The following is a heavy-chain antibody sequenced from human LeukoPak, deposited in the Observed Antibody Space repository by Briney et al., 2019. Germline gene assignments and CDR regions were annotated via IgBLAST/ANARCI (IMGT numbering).Heavy chain of an antibody. D-gene: IGHD3-22*01. CDR2: IYYSGST. CDR3: ARLKYYYDSSGYPLDY. J-gene: IGHJ4*02. V-gene: IGHV4-59*08. Sequence: SETLSLTCTVSGGSISSYYWSWIRQPPGKGLEWIGYIYYSGSTNYNPSLKSRVTISVDTSKNQFSLKLSSVTVADTAVYYCARLKYYYDSSGYPLDYWGQGTLVTVSS. CDR1: GGSISSYY.